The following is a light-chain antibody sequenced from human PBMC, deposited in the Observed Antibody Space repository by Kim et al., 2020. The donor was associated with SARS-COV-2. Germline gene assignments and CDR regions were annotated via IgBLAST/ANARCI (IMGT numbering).Light chain of an antibody. J-gene: IGKJ1*01. CDR1: QSVSSSS. V-gene: IGKV3-20*01. CDR3: QQYGSSPRT. CDR2: GAS. Sequence: SPGERPTLSCRASQSVSSSSLAWYQQKPGQAPRLLIYGASSRATGIPDRFSGSGSGTDFTLTISRLEPEDFAVYYCQQYGSSPRTFGQGTKVDIK.